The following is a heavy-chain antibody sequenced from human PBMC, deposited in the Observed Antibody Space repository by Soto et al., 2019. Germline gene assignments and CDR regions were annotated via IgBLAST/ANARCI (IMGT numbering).Heavy chain of an antibody. V-gene: IGHV3-23*01. CDR1: GFTFSSYA. Sequence: GGSLRLSCAASGFTFSSYAMSWVRQAPGEGLEWVSAISGSGGSTYYADSVKGRFTTSRDNSKNTLYLQMNSLRAEDTAVYYCAKGIAVALYNWFDPWGQGTLVTVSS. CDR3: AKGIAVALYNWFDP. CDR2: ISGSGGST. J-gene: IGHJ5*02. D-gene: IGHD6-19*01.